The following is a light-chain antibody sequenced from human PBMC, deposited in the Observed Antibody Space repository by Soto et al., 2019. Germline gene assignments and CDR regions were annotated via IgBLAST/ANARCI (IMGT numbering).Light chain of an antibody. V-gene: IGKV3-20*01. CDR1: QSVSSSY. CDR3: QQYGSSPTYT. CDR2: GAP. Sequence: EIVLTQSPGTLSLSPGERATLSCRASQSVSSSYLAWYQQKPGQAPSLLIYGAPSRATGIADSFSGSGSVTDFTLTVSSLEPEDFAVYYCQQYGSSPTYTFGQGTKLEIK. J-gene: IGKJ2*01.